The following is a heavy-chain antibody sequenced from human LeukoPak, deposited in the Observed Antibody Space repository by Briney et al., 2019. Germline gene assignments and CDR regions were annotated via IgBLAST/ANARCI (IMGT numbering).Heavy chain of an antibody. D-gene: IGHD4/OR15-4a*01. CDR2: ISDSDGNT. Sequence: PGGSLRLSCAASGFTFSSYAMSWVRQAPGKGLEWVSTISDSDGNTYYADSVKGRFTIPRDSSKNTLYLQMNSLRAEDTAVYYCAKWTMAVYYFDYWGQGTLVTVSS. V-gene: IGHV3-23*01. CDR3: AKWTMAVYYFDY. CDR1: GFTFSSYA. J-gene: IGHJ4*02.